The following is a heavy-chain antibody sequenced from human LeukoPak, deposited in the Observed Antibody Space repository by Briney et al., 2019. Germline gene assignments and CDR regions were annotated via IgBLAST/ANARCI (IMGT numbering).Heavy chain of an antibody. CDR2: IYYSGST. D-gene: IGHD3-10*01. CDR3: AREYLSNVLLWFGERQGFDY. CDR1: GVSISSSSYY. Sequence: SETLSLTCTVSGVSISSSSYYWGWIRQPPGKGLEWIGSIYYSGSTYYNPSLKSRVTISVDTSKNQFSLKLSSVTAADSAVYYCAREYLSNVLLWFGERQGFDYWGQGTLVTVSS. V-gene: IGHV4-39*02. J-gene: IGHJ4*02.